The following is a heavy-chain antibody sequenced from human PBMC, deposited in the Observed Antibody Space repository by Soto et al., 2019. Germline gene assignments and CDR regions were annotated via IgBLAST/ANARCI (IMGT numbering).Heavy chain of an antibody. CDR2: ISWNSGSI. D-gene: IGHD4-17*01. Sequence: GGSLRLSCAASGFTFDDYAMHWVRQAPGKGLEWVSGISWNSGSIGYADSVKGRFTISRDNAKNSLYLQMNSLRAEDTALYYCAKDPSRDGLGYWGQGTLVTVSS. CDR3: AKDPSRDGLGY. J-gene: IGHJ4*02. CDR1: GFTFDDYA. V-gene: IGHV3-9*01.